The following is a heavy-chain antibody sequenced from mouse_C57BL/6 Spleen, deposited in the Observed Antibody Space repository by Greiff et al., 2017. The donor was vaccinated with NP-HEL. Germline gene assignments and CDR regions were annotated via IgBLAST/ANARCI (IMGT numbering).Heavy chain of an antibody. CDR1: GYTFTSYW. D-gene: IGHD1-1*01. V-gene: IGHV1-52*01. Sequence: QVQLQQPGAELVRPGSSVKLSCKASGYTFTSYWMHWVKQRPIQGLEWIGNIDPSDSETHYNQKFKDKATLTVDKSSSTAYMQLSSLTSEDSAVYYCARRVLRYPWYFDVWGTGTTVTVSS. J-gene: IGHJ1*03. CDR2: IDPSDSET. CDR3: ARRVLRYPWYFDV.